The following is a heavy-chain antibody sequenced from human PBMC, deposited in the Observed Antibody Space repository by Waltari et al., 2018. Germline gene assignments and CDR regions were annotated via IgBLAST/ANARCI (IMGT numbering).Heavy chain of an antibody. CDR1: GGSIRSYY. V-gene: IGHV4-4*07. Sequence: QVQLQESGPGLVKPSETLSLTCTVSGGSIRSYYWSWIRQPAGKGLEWIGRIYTSGSTNYNPSLKSRVTMSVDTSKNQFSLKLSSVTAADTAVYYCATEVNGSGSYYGYYGMDVWGQGTTVTVSS. D-gene: IGHD3-10*01. CDR3: ATEVNGSGSYYGYYGMDV. J-gene: IGHJ6*02. CDR2: IYTSGST.